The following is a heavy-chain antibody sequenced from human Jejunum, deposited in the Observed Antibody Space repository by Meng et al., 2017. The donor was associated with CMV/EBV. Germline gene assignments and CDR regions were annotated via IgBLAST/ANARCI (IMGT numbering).Heavy chain of an antibody. Sequence: GCTVSNPHWGWVRQAPGRKREWVSVIFDYGSTYYADCVKGRFTISKDNSKNTLYLQMNGLRAEATAVYYCARDIQEVGSSWSGGDYWGQGTLVTVSS. CDR2: IFDYGST. V-gene: IGHV3-53*01. CDR3: ARDIQEVGSSWSGGDY. D-gene: IGHD6-13*01. J-gene: IGHJ4*02. CDR1: GCTVSNPH.